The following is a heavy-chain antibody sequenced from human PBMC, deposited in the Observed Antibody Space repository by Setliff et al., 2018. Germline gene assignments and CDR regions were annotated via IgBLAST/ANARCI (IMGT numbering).Heavy chain of an antibody. CDR2: ISAYNGNT. Sequence: ASVKVSCKASGYTFTSYGFSWVRQAPGRGLEWMGWISAYNGNTNYGQKYQGRVTMTTDTSTNTVYMELRSLRSDDTAVYFCVREYSGGGLMWGQGTMVTVSS. D-gene: IGHD6-19*01. V-gene: IGHV1-18*01. CDR3: VREYSGGGLM. CDR1: GYTFTSYG. J-gene: IGHJ3*01.